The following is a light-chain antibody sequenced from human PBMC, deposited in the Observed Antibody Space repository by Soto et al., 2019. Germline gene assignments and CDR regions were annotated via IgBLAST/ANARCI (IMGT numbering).Light chain of an antibody. V-gene: IGKV3-11*01. J-gene: IGKJ5*01. CDR2: DAS. Sequence: EIVLTQSPATLSLSPGERDTLSCRASQSFSNYLAWYQQKPGQAPRLLIHDASDRATGIPARFSGSGSETDFTLTISSLEPEDFALYYCQQRSSWPITFGQGTRLRL. CDR3: QQRSSWPIT. CDR1: QSFSNY.